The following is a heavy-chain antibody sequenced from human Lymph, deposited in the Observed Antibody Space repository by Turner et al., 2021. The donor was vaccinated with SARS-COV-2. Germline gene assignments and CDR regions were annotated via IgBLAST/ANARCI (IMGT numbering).Heavy chain of an antibody. J-gene: IGHJ5*02. Sequence: QVQLVQSGAEVKKPGSSVKVSCKASGGTFSSHAITWVRQAPGQGLEWMGGIIPILAIANYAQKFQGRVTITADKSTSTAYMELSSLRSEDTAVYYCARDSPYCSSTSCYDPWGQGTLVTVSS. CDR1: GGTFSSHA. D-gene: IGHD2-2*01. CDR2: IIPILAIA. V-gene: IGHV1-69*10. CDR3: ARDSPYCSSTSCYDP.